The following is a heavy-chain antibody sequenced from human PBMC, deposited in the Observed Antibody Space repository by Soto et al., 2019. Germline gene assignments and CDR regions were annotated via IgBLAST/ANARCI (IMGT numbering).Heavy chain of an antibody. D-gene: IGHD3-3*01. CDR2: IDDTGST. CDR3: ARGVLEWLLRDSYYYYMDV. Sequence: QVQLQESGPGLVKPSETLSLTCTVSGDSISSSYWNWIRQAPGKGLEWIGYIDDTGSTNYNTSLKSRVTLSVDPSNNQYSLKLSSVSAADTAVYYCARGVLEWLLRDSYYYYMDVWGKGTTVTFSS. J-gene: IGHJ6*03. V-gene: IGHV4-59*01. CDR1: GDSISSSY.